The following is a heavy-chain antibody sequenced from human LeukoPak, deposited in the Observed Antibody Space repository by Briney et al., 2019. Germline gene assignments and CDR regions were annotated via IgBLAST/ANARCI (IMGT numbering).Heavy chain of an antibody. Sequence: PGRSLRLSCTASGFTFGDYAMRWVRQAPGKGLEWVGFIRSKAYGGTTEYAASVKGRFTISRDDSKSIAYLQMNSLKTEDTAVYYCTRVGSITIFGVVNTGPDYWGQGTLVTVSS. J-gene: IGHJ4*02. D-gene: IGHD3-3*01. CDR1: GFTFGDYA. V-gene: IGHV3-49*04. CDR3: TRVGSITIFGVVNTGPDY. CDR2: IRSKAYGGTT.